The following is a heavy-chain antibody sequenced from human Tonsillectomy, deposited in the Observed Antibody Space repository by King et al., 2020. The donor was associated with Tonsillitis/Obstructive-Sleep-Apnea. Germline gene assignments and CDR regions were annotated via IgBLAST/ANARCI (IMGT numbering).Heavy chain of an antibody. D-gene: IGHD5/OR15-5a*01. J-gene: IGHJ4*02. V-gene: IGHV5-51*01. Sequence: QLVQSGADVKKPGESLKLSCKASGYSFTNQWIVWVRQMPGRGLEWMGIIYPGDSDARYSPSFEGQVSISADKATSTVYLQWNILQASDTGIYYCARHSLYETGIDYWGQGTLVTVSS. CDR1: GYSFTNQW. CDR2: IYPGDSDA. CDR3: ARHSLYETGIDY.